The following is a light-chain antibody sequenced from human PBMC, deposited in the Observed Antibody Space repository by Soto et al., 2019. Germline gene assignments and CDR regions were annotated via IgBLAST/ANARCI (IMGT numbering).Light chain of an antibody. V-gene: IGLV2-14*01. CDR1: SSDVGGYNY. J-gene: IGLJ1*01. CDR2: EVT. Sequence: QSALTQPASVSGSPGQSITISCTGTSSDVGGYNYVSWYQQHPGIAPKLMIYEVTNRPSGVSNRFSGSKSGNTASLTISGLQAEDEADYYCSSYTSSSTRVFGTGNKLTVL. CDR3: SSYTSSSTRV.